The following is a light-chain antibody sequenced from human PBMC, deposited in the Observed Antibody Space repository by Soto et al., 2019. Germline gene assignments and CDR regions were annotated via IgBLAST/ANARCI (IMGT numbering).Light chain of an antibody. Sequence: PSTVSGSVGARVSSTCLASQTISSWLAWYQQKTGKAPKLMIYKASTLKSGVPSRFSGSGSGTEFTLTISSMQPDDFATYFCQQSYMDPITLGKGQRREI. CDR1: QTISSW. CDR3: QQSYMDPIT. J-gene: IGKJ5*01. CDR2: KAS. V-gene: IGKV1-5*03.